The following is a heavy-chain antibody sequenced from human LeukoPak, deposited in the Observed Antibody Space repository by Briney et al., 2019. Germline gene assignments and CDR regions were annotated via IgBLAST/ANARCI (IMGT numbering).Heavy chain of an antibody. CDR3: ARPLAPVMLNAFDI. CDR2: INPSGGST. CDR1: GYTFINFY. D-gene: IGHD2-8*01. J-gene: IGHJ3*02. Sequence: GASVKASCKASGYTFINFYIHWVRQAPGQGLEWMGVINPSGGSTDYSQKFQGRVTMTGDTSTSTVYMELSSLRSEDTAVYYCARPLAPVMLNAFDIWGRGTMVTVSS. V-gene: IGHV1-46*01.